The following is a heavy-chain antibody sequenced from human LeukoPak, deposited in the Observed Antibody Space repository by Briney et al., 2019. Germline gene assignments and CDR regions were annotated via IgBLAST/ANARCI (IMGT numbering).Heavy chain of an antibody. D-gene: IGHD2-8*01. J-gene: IGHJ4*02. CDR3: VRHDNGGNPPFDY. CDR2: IYQSGNT. V-gene: IGHV4-30-2*01. CDR1: GGSVTTAGYS. Sequence: KTSETLSLTCAVSGGSVTTAGYSWSWIRQPPGKGLEYIGYIYQSGNTHYSPSLKGRVTISLDRSLNQFSLNLTSVTAADTAVYFCVRHDNGGNPPFDYWGQGVLVTVSS.